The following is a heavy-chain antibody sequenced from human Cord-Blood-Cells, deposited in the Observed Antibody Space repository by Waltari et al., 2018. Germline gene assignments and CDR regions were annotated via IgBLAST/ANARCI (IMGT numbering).Heavy chain of an antibody. CDR2: IYYSWST. J-gene: IGHJ4*02. CDR3: ARNLGGSYLEGDFDY. CDR1: GGSISSSSYF. D-gene: IGHD1-26*01. Sequence: QLQLQESGPGLVKPSETLSLTCTVSGGSISSSSYFWGWIRQPPGKGLEWIGSIYYSWSTSYNPSLKSRVTIAVDTSKNQFSLKLSSVTAADTAVYYCARNLGGSYLEGDFDYWGQGTLVTVSS. V-gene: IGHV4-39*01.